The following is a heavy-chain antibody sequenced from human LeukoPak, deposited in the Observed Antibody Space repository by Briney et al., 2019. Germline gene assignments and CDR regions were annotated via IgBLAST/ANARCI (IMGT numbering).Heavy chain of an antibody. CDR2: IFYSGTY. CDR1: GGSIRRNF. Sequence: SETLSLTCTVSGGSIRRNFWSWIRQPPGKGLEWTGYIFYSGTYNYNPSLKSRVTIAIDTSKNQFSLRLSSVTAADTAVYYCAEEYRDKYYFDSWGQGTLVTVSS. J-gene: IGHJ4*02. CDR3: AEEYRDKYYFDS. V-gene: IGHV4-59*01. D-gene: IGHD3-16*02.